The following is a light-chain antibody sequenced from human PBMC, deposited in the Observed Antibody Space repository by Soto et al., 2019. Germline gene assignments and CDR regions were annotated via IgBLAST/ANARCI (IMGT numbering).Light chain of an antibody. CDR3: QQRSDWPPWT. CDR1: QSISSSH. J-gene: IGKJ1*01. V-gene: IGKV3-11*01. CDR2: DAS. Sequence: EIVLTQSPGILSLSPGERATLSCRASQSISSSHLAWYQQKPGQAPTLLIYDASIRVAGIPARFSGSGSGTDFTLTISSLEPEDFAVYYCQQRSDWPPWTFGQGTKVDIK.